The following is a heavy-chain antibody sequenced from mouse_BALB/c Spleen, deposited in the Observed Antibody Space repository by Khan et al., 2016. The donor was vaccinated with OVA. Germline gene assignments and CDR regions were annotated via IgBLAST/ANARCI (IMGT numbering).Heavy chain of an antibody. CDR1: GYTLKDYV. Sequence: QIQLVQSGPELKKPGETVKISCKAFGYTLKDYVMNWVKQSPGEGLKWMGWMNTYTGEPTYADDFEGRFAFSFETSANTAYLLISSLKDEDTATYFCVRVHGGYWGQGTALTVSS. CDR3: VRVHGGY. J-gene: IGHJ2*01. V-gene: IGHV9-3-1*01. CDR2: MNTYTGEP.